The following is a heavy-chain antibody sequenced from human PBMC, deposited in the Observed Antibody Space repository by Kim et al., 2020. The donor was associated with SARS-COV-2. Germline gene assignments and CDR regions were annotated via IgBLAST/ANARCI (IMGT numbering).Heavy chain of an antibody. CDR3: ARLRPRQFTAIVVVPRWFDP. CDR2: INHSGST. CDR1: GGSFSGYY. Sequence: SETLSLTCAVYGGSFSGYYWSWIRQPPGKGLEWIGEINHSGSTNYNPSLKSRVTISVDTSKNQFSLKLSSVTAADTAVYYCARLRPRQFTAIVVVPRWFDPWGQGTLVTVSS. D-gene: IGHD2-2*01. V-gene: IGHV4-34*01. J-gene: IGHJ5*02.